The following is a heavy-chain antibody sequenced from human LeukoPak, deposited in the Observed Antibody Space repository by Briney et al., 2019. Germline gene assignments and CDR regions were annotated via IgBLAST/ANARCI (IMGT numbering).Heavy chain of an antibody. CDR3: ARGYDSSGYYSPRPYYFDY. J-gene: IGHJ4*02. D-gene: IGHD3-22*01. Sequence: SETLSLTCTVSGGSISSYYWSWIRQPPGKGLEWIGYIYYSGSTNYNPSLKSRVTISVDTSKNQFSLKLSSVTAADTAVYYCARGYDSSGYYSPRPYYFDYWGQGTLVTVSS. CDR2: IYYSGST. CDR1: GGSISSYY. V-gene: IGHV4-59*01.